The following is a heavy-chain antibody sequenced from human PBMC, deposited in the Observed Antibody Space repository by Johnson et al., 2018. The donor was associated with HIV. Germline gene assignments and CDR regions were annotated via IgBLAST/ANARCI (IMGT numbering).Heavy chain of an antibody. CDR2: IKSDGTST. D-gene: IGHD2-15*01. Sequence: MLLVESGGGVVQPWRSLRLSCAASGFTFSSYAMHWVRQAPGKGLEWVSRIKSDGTSTNYADSVKGRFTISRDNAKDTLYLQLNSLTAEDTAVYYCARAGIVFDIWGQGTMVTVSS. CDR3: ARAGIVFDI. J-gene: IGHJ3*02. CDR1: GFTFSSYA. V-gene: IGHV3-74*02.